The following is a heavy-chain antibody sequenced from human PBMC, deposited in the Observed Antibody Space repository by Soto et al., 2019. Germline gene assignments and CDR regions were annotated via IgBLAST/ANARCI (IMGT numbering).Heavy chain of an antibody. CDR3: ARARCAYFDY. Sequence: SETLSLTCTISGGSFSNDDYYWIWIRQPPGKVLEWIGYIYYSGSTNSNPSLKSRVTQSVDTSKKQFSLTLRSVTAADTAVYYCARARCAYFDYWGQGTQVTVSS. J-gene: IGHJ4*02. V-gene: IGHV4-30-4*01. CDR2: IYYSGST. CDR1: GGSFSNDDYY.